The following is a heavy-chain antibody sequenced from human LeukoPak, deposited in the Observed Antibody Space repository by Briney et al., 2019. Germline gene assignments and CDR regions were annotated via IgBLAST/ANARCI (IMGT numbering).Heavy chain of an antibody. J-gene: IGHJ4*02. CDR2: IRVSSTTI. Sequence: PGGSLRLSCAASGFSFSTSSMSWVRHTPGKGLEWISYIRVSSTTIYYPDSVKGRFTISRDNARNSLYLQMHHLIPEAQAVFFFARDARSHCVTDACYGPYLDYWGQGSMVTVSS. D-gene: IGHD2-2*01. CDR1: GFSFSTSS. CDR3: ARDARSHCVTDACYGPYLDY. V-gene: IGHV3-48*01.